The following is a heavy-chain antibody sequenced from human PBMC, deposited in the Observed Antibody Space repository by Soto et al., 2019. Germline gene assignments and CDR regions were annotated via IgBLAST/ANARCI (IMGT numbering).Heavy chain of an antibody. J-gene: IGHJ4*02. D-gene: IGHD3-22*01. CDR2: ISYDGSNA. Sequence: PGGSLRLSCAASGFAFRSYAMHWVRQAPGKGLEWVAVISYDGSNAYDTDSVKGRFTISRDNSKNTLYLQMDNLRVEDTAVYYCARDHDSGGYSFDYWGQGTLVTVSS. V-gene: IGHV3-30-3*01. CDR1: GFAFRSYA. CDR3: ARDHDSGGYSFDY.